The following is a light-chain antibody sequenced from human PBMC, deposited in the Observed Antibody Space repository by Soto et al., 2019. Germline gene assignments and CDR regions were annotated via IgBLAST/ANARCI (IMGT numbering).Light chain of an antibody. J-gene: IGLJ2*01. V-gene: IGLV2-8*01. Sequence: QSVLTQPPSASGSPGQSVTISCTGTSSDVGGYNYVSWYQQHPGKAPKLMTYEVSKRPSGVPDRFSGSKSGNTASLTVSGLQAEDEAEYYCSSYAGRNNLVFGGGTKLTVL. CDR1: SSDVGGYNY. CDR3: SSYAGRNNLV. CDR2: EVS.